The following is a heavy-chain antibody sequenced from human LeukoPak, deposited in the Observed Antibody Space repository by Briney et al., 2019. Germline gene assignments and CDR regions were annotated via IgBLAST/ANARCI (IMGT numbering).Heavy chain of an antibody. V-gene: IGHV4-30-4*08. D-gene: IGHD2-15*01. Sequence: PSETLSLTCTVSGGSISSGDYYWSWIRQPPGKGLEWIGYIYYSGSTYYNPSLKSRVTISVDTSKNQFSLKLSSVTAADTAVYCCARVVRCSGGSCYYYFDYWGQGTLVTVSS. CDR2: IYYSGST. CDR1: GGSISSGDYY. J-gene: IGHJ4*02. CDR3: ARVVRCSGGSCYYYFDY.